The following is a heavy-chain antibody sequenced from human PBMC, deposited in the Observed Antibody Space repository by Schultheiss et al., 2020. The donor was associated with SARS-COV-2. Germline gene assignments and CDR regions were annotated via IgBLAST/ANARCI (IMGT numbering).Heavy chain of an antibody. V-gene: IGHV4-59*01. D-gene: IGHD3-3*01. CDR1: GGSISSYY. Sequence: SETLSLIYTVSGGSISSYYWSWIRQPPGKGLEWIGYIYYSGSTNYNPSLKSRVTISVDTSKNQFSLKLSSVTAADTAVYYCARVESRYYFDYWGQATLVTCPS. J-gene: IGHJ4*02. CDR2: IYYSGST. CDR3: ARVESRYYFDY.